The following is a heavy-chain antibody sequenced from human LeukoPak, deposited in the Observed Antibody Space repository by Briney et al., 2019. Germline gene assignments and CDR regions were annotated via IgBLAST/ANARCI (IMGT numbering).Heavy chain of an antibody. CDR1: GFTFSSYG. V-gene: IGHV3-33*01. CDR3: ARDYTSSGWYINNWSDP. CDR2: IWYDGSNK. D-gene: IGHD6-19*01. J-gene: IGHJ5*02. Sequence: GGSLRLSCAASGFTFSSYGMHWVRQAPGKGLEWVAVIWYDGSNKYYADSVKGRFTISRDNSKNTLYLQMNSLRAEDTAVYYCARDYTSSGWYINNWSDPWGQGTLVTVSS.